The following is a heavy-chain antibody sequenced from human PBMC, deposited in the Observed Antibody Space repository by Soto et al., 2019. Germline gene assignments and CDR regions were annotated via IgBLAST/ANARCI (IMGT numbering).Heavy chain of an antibody. D-gene: IGHD1-1*01. CDR1: GYTFTSYY. CDR2: INPSCGRA. V-gene: IGHV1-46*01. J-gene: IGHJ6*02. CDR3: ARDLEEPPGGYDYYGMDV. Sequence: ASVKVSCKASGYTFTSYYMHWVRQAPGQGLEWMGIINPSCGRANYAQKFQGRVTITKDKSTSTVYMELSSLRSEDTAVYYWARDLEEPPGGYDYYGMDVWGQGTTVTDSS.